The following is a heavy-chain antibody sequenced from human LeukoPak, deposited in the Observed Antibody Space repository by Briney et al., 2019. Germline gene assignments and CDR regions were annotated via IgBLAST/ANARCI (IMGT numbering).Heavy chain of an antibody. V-gene: IGHV3-21*01. J-gene: IGHJ4*02. Sequence: GGSLRLSCAASGFTFSSYSMNWVRQAPGKGLKWVSSISSSSSYIYYADSVKGRFTISRDNAKNSLYLQMNSLRAEDTAVYYCARHGIAAAGTDYWGQGTLVTVSS. D-gene: IGHD6-13*01. CDR1: GFTFSSYS. CDR3: ARHGIAAAGTDY. CDR2: ISSSSSYI.